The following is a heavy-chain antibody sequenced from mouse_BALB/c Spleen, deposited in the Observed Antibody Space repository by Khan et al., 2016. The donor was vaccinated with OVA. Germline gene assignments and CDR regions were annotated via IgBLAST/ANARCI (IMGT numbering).Heavy chain of an antibody. CDR3: ARTARIKY. J-gene: IGHJ2*01. Sequence: LLESGPGLVKPSQLLSLTCTVTGYSITSGYGWNWIWQFPGNKLEWMGYISYSGSTNYNPSLKSRISITRDTSKNQFFLQLNSVTTEDTATYYCARTARIKYWGQGTTLTVSS. D-gene: IGHD1-2*01. CDR2: ISYSGST. V-gene: IGHV3-2*02. CDR1: GYSITSGYG.